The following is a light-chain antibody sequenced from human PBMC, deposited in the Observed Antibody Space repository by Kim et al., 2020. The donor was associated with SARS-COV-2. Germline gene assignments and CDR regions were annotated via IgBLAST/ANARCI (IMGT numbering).Light chain of an antibody. CDR3: QQYRIYWT. V-gene: IGKV1-5*01. CDR1: QGINNA. J-gene: IGKJ1*01. Sequence: DIQMTQSPSTLSASVGDRVTITCRASQGINNALAWYQQKPGNAPKLLIYGASNLQSAVPSRFSGSGSGTEFTLTITSLQPDDVATYYCQQYRIYWTFGQGTKVDIK. CDR2: GAS.